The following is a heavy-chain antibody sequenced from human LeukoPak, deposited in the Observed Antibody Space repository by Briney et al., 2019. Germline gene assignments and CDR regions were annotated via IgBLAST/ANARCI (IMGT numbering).Heavy chain of an antibody. Sequence: GASVKVSCKASGYTFTDYYIHWVRQAPGQGLEWMAWINPNSGGTYYAQNFHDRITLTRDTSISTAYMELSRLRSDDTAIYYCARANALYCSSTSCPLDYWGQGTLVTVSS. J-gene: IGHJ4*02. V-gene: IGHV1-2*02. D-gene: IGHD2-2*01. CDR2: INPNSGGT. CDR3: ARANALYCSSTSCPLDY. CDR1: GYTFTDYY.